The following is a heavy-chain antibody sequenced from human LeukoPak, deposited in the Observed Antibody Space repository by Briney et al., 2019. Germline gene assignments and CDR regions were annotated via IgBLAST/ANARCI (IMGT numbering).Heavy chain of an antibody. CDR3: AKDLDYYDSSGSPGY. CDR2: ISSSGGST. Sequence: GGSLRLSCSASGFTFSGYAIHWVRQAPGKGLEYVSAISSSGGSTYYADSVKGRFTISRDNSKNTLYLQMNSLRAEDTAVYYCAKDLDYYDSSGSPGYWGQGTLVTVSS. D-gene: IGHD3-22*01. V-gene: IGHV3-64*04. CDR1: GFTFSGYA. J-gene: IGHJ4*02.